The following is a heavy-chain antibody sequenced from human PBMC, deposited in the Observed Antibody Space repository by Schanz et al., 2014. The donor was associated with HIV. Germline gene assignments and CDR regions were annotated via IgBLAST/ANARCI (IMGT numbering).Heavy chain of an antibody. CDR2: ISSSSNTI. J-gene: IGHJ4*02. CDR1: GFTFSSYA. Sequence: EEQLLQSGGGLVQPGGSMRLFCEASGFTFSSYAMNWVRQAPGMGLEWVSYISSSSNTINYADSVKGRFTISRDNTKSSLYLQMNSLRAEDTAVYYCARVKGAVDYWGQGTLVTVSS. CDR3: ARVKGAVDY. V-gene: IGHV3-48*04.